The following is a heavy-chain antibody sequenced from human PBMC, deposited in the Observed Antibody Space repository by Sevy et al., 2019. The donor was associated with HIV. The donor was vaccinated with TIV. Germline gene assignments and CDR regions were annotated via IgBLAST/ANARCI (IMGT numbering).Heavy chain of an antibody. Sequence: GGSLRLSCATSGFTFDEYAMNWVRQVPGKGLEWVSGINWKGDGIGYADSVKGRFIISRDNAKKSLYLQMNSLRAEDTALYHCARSTYYFDTTGFGAFDIWGQGTKVTVSS. V-gene: IGHV3-20*01. CDR2: INWKGDGI. D-gene: IGHD3-22*01. CDR1: GFTFDEYA. J-gene: IGHJ3*02. CDR3: ARSTYYFDTTGFGAFDI.